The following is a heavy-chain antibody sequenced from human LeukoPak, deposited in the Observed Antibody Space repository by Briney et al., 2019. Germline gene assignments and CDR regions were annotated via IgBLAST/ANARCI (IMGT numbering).Heavy chain of an antibody. CDR2: INHRGST. J-gene: IGHJ4*02. Sequence: SETLSLTCAVYGGSFSGYYWSWIRQPPGKGLEWIGEINHRGSTNYNPSLKSRVTISVDTSKNQFSLKLSSVTAADTAVYYCASKTRDYFDYWGQGTLVTVSS. V-gene: IGHV4-34*01. CDR3: ASKTRDYFDY. CDR1: GGSFSGYY.